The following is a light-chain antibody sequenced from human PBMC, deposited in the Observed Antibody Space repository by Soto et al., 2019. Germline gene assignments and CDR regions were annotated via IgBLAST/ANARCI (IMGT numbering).Light chain of an antibody. CDR2: DAS. CDR3: QHRDSFPLT. V-gene: IGKV1-33*01. Sequence: DIQMTQSPSSLSASIGDIVIITCQASQDIRKYLNWYQQKPGKAPKLLIYDASYLETGVPFRFSGRGSGTNFTLTINGLQPEDFGTYYCQHRDSFPLTFGRGTTV. J-gene: IGKJ4*01. CDR1: QDIRKY.